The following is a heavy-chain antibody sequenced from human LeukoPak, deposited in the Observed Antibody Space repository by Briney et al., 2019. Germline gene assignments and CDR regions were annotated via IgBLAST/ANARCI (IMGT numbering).Heavy chain of an antibody. Sequence: GGSLRLSCAASEFTFSSYWMSWVRQAPGKGLEYVATINQDGSENFSVDSVRGRFTISRDNAENSLYLQMNSLRAEDTAVYYCARKRGGDYWGQGTLVTVSS. CDR3: ARKRGGDY. D-gene: IGHD5-24*01. J-gene: IGHJ4*02. CDR2: INQDGSEN. CDR1: EFTFSSYW. V-gene: IGHV3-7*01.